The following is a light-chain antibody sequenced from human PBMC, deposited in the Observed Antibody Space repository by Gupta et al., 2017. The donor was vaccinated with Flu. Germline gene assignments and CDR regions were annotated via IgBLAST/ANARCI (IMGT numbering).Light chain of an antibody. CDR1: SSNIGSNN. J-gene: IGLJ1*01. V-gene: IGLV1-47*01. CDR2: RNS. Sequence: QSVLTQPPSASGTPGQRVTISCSGSSSNIGSNNVYWFQQLPGTAPKPLIYRNSQRPSGGPDRFSGSKSGTSASLAISGLRSEDEADYYCAAWDDSLGGSYVFGTGTKVTVL. CDR3: AAWDDSLGGSYV.